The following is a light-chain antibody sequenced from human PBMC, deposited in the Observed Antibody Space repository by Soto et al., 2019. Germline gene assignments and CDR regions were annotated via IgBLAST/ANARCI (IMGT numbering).Light chain of an antibody. CDR2: GAS. CDR3: QQYGSSALIT. J-gene: IGKJ5*01. V-gene: IGKV3-20*01. CDR1: QSVSSSY. Sequence: EIVLTQSPGTLSLSPGERATLSCRASQSVSSSYLAWYQQKPGQAARLLIYGASSRATGIPDRFSGSGSGTDFTLTISRLEPEDFAVYYCQQYGSSALITFGQGT.